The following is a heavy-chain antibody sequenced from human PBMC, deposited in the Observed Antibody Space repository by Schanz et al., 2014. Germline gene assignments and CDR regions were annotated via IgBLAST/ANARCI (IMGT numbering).Heavy chain of an antibody. D-gene: IGHD5-18*01. V-gene: IGHV1-69*04. CDR1: GYTFSNDD. Sequence: QVQLVQSGAEVKKPGTSVKVSCKTSGYTFSNDDINWLRQAPGQGLEWMGRIIPIHGIVNYAQRFQDRVRITADKSTSTAYMELSSLRSDDTALYYCTRGGYSYALSAFDIWGQGTMXTVSS. CDR3: TRGGYSYALSAFDI. J-gene: IGHJ3*02. CDR2: IIPIHGIV.